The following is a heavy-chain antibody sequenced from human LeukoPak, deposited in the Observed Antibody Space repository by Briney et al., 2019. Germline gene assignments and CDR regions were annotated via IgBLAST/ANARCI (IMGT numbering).Heavy chain of an antibody. CDR1: GFTLSDHY. Sequence: GGSLRLSCAASGFTLSDHYMTWIRQAPGKGLEWVSYITSDGYTIYYADSVRGRFTISRDNAKNSLFLQSNSLRAEDTAVYYCARARPPDSDAFDFWGQGTMVTVSS. V-gene: IGHV3-11*01. D-gene: IGHD1-14*01. J-gene: IGHJ3*01. CDR3: ARARPPDSDAFDF. CDR2: ITSDGYTI.